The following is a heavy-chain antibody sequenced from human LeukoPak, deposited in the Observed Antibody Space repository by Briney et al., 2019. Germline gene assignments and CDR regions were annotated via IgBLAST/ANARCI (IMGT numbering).Heavy chain of an antibody. CDR3: ASRGT. Sequence: PGGSLRLSCVVSGFTFTSDYMSWVRQAPGQGLDWVSIIHRDSSTFYADSVKGRFTISRDNSKNTLYLQLSSLRVEDTAVYYCASRGTWGQGTLVTVSS. CDR2: IHRDSST. V-gene: IGHV3-66*01. D-gene: IGHD3-10*01. J-gene: IGHJ5*02. CDR1: GFTFTSDY.